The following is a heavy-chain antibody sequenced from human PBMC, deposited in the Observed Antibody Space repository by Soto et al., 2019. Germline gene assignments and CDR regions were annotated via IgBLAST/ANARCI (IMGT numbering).Heavy chain of an antibody. CDR3: ARDPRQKVY. Sequence: ASVKVSCKASGYTFASYAISWMRQAPGQGLEWMGWISAYNGNTNYAQKLQGRVTMTTDTSTSTAYMELRSLRSDDTAVYYCARDPRQKVYCGQGILVSVFS. J-gene: IGHJ4*02. V-gene: IGHV1-18*01. CDR2: ISAYNGNT. CDR1: GYTFASYA.